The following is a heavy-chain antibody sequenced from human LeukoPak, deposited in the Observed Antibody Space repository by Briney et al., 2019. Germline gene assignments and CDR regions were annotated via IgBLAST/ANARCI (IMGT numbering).Heavy chain of an antibody. D-gene: IGHD3-10*01. J-gene: IGHJ4*02. V-gene: IGHV4-39*07. CDR1: GGSITSSSYY. CDR2: IYYSGST. CDR3: ASGSMVRGVSLFDY. Sequence: SETVSLTCTVSGGSITSSSYYWGWIRQPPGKGLEWIGSIYYSGSTYYNPSLKSRVTMSVDTSKNQFSLKLSSVTAADTAVYYCASGSMVRGVSLFDYWGQGTLVTVSS.